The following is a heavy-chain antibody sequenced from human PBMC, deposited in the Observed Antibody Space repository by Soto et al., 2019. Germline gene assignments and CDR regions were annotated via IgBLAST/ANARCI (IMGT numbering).Heavy chain of an antibody. CDR3: ASDCSSNSCLSRCLDY. D-gene: IGHD2-2*01. J-gene: IGHJ4*02. Sequence: EVQLVESGGGLVQPGGSLRLSCAASGFTFSSYSMNWVRQAPGKGLEWVSYISSSSSTIYYADSVKGRFIISRDNAKHSRYLQMNSLRDEGTAVYYCASDCSSNSCLSRCLDYWGQGTLFTVSS. CDR2: ISSSSSTI. V-gene: IGHV3-48*02. CDR1: GFTFSSYS.